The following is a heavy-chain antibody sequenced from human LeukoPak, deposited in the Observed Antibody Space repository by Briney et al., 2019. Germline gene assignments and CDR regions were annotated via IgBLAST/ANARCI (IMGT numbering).Heavy chain of an antibody. V-gene: IGHV4-34*01. Sequence: SETLSLTCTVSGGSISSYYWSWNRQPPGKGLEWIGEINHSGSTNYNPSLKSRVTISVDTSKNQFSLKLSSVTAADTAVYYCARARTRYTLLSDWDYWGQGTLVTVSS. J-gene: IGHJ4*02. CDR2: INHSGST. CDR3: ARARTRYTLLSDWDY. CDR1: GGSISSYY. D-gene: IGHD2-2*01.